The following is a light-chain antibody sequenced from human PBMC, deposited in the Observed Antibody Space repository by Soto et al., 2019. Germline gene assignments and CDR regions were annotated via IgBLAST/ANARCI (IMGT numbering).Light chain of an antibody. CDR3: RSYTSSSTRV. J-gene: IGLJ1*01. CDR2: DVS. Sequence: QSALTQPASVSGSPGQSITISCTGTSSDVGGYNYVSWYQQHPGKAPKLMIYDVSNRPSGVSNRFPGSKSGNTASLTISGLQAEYVADYYSRSYTSSSTRVFGPGTKLTVL. CDR1: SSDVGGYNY. V-gene: IGLV2-14*01.